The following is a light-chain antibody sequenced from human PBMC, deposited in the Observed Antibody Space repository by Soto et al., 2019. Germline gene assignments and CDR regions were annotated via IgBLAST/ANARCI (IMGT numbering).Light chain of an antibody. CDR1: RSNIEAGYN. Sequence: QSVLTQPPSVSGAPGQRVTISCTGSRSNIEAGYNVHWYQQLPGTAPKVLIYANSNRPSGVPDRFSSSKSGTSASLAITGLQAEDEADYYCQSYDSSLSVVFGGGTKLTVL. J-gene: IGLJ2*01. CDR2: ANS. V-gene: IGLV1-40*01. CDR3: QSYDSSLSVV.